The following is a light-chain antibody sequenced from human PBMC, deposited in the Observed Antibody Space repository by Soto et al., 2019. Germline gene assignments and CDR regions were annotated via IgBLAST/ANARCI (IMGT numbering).Light chain of an antibody. V-gene: IGLV1-40*01. CDR2: GNS. J-gene: IGLJ3*02. Sequence: QSVLTQPPSVSGAPGQRVTISCTGSSSDIGAGYDVHWYQQFPGTAPKLLIYGNSNQPSGVPDRFSGSKSGTSASLAITGLQAEDEADYYCQSYDSRLTGWGLFGGGTQLTVL. CDR3: QSYDSRLTGWGL. CDR1: SSDIGAGYD.